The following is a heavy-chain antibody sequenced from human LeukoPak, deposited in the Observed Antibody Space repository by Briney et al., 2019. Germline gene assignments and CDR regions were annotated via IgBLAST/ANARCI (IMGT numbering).Heavy chain of an antibody. CDR1: GYTFTSYG. J-gene: IGHJ5*02. D-gene: IGHD2-2*02. V-gene: IGHV1-18*01. CDR2: ISAYNGNT. Sequence: ASVKVSCKASGYTFTSYGISWVRQAPGQGLEWMGWISAYNGNTNSAQKVQGRVTMTRNTAINTAYMELSSLRSDDTAVYYCARGRWTGYCTTTNCYSGLDPWGQGTLVTVSS. CDR3: ARGRWTGYCTTTNCYSGLDP.